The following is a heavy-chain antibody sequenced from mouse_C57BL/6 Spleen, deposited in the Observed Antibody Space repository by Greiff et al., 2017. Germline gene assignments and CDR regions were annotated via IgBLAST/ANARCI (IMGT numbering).Heavy chain of an antibody. D-gene: IGHD2-4*01. CDR2: INPGSGGT. CDR1: GYAFTNYL. CDR3: ARGGVYYDYDGFAY. Sequence: VQLKESGAELVRPGTSVKVSCKASGYAFTNYLIEWVKQRPGQGLEWIGVINPGSGGTNYNETFKGKATLTADKSSSTAYMQLSSLTSEDSAVYFCARGGVYYDYDGFAYWGQGTLVTVSA. J-gene: IGHJ3*01. V-gene: IGHV1-54*01.